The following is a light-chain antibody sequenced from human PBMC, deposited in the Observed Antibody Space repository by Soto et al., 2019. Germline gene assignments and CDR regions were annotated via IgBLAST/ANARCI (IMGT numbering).Light chain of an antibody. Sequence: QLVLTQPPSVSGAPGQRVTISCTGSSSNIGAGYDVHWYQQLPGTAPKLLIYGYNNRPSGVPDRFSGSKSGTSASLAITGLQAEDEADYYCQSYDSGLSARVFGGGTKLTVL. CDR2: GYN. J-gene: IGLJ2*01. V-gene: IGLV1-40*01. CDR3: QSYDSGLSARV. CDR1: SSNIGAGYD.